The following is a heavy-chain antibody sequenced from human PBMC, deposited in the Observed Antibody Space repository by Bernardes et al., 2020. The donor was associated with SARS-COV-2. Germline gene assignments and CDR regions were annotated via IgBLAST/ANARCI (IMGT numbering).Heavy chain of an antibody. Sequence: GGSLRLSRAASGFIFSDYAMHWVRQAPGKGLEWVALISHDGGHKYYADSVRGRFTVSRDNSKNTLYLQIDSLRDEDTAVYYCVRDAPTAHFDYWGQGTLVTVSS. J-gene: IGHJ4*02. CDR2: ISHDGGHK. V-gene: IGHV3-30*03. D-gene: IGHD4-17*01. CDR1: GFIFSDYA. CDR3: VRDAPTAHFDY.